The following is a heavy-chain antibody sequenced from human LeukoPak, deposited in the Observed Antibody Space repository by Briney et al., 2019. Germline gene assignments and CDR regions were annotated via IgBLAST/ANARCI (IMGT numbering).Heavy chain of an antibody. CDR2: IYYSGST. CDR3: ATLGYCSSTSCYYWYFDL. Sequence: PSETLSLTCTVSGASLSSYYWNWIRQPPGKGLEWIGCIYYSGSTNYNPSLKSRVTISVDTSKNQFSPKLSSVTAADTAVYYCATLGYCSSTSCYYWYFDLWGRGTLVTVSS. V-gene: IGHV4-59*08. J-gene: IGHJ2*01. CDR1: GASLSSYY. D-gene: IGHD2-2*01.